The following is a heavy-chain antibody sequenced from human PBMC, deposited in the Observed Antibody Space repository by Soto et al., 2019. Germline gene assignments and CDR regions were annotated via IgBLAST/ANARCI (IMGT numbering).Heavy chain of an antibody. D-gene: IGHD3-10*01. CDR2: IWYDGSNK. Sequence: QVQLVESGGGVVQPGRSLRLSCAASGFTFPSYGMHWVRQAPGKGLEWVAVIWYDGSNKYYADSVKGRFTISRDNSKNTLSLQMHRLGADDTAGYFCARADYGSGNYYYGMGVWGQGTTVTVSS. CDR1: GFTFPSYG. V-gene: IGHV3-33*01. J-gene: IGHJ6*02. CDR3: ARADYGSGNYYYGMGV.